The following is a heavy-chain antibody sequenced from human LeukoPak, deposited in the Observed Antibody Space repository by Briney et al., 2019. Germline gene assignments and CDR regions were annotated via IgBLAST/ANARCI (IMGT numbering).Heavy chain of an antibody. CDR1: GFTYGDYP. Sequence: GGSLRLSCTGSGFTYGDYPMSWVRQAPGKGLEWVGYITSKAHGGTTEFAASVKGRFTISRDDSKSIAYLQMNGLKTEDTAVYYCSRKRWTSAVCPLDHWGQGTLVTVSS. V-gene: IGHV3-49*02. CDR2: ITSKAHGGTT. J-gene: IGHJ4*02. CDR3: SRKRWTSAVCPLDH. D-gene: IGHD2-8*01.